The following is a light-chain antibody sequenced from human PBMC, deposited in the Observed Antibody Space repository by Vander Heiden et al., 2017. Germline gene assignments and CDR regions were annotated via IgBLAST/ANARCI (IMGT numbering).Light chain of an antibody. J-gene: IGLJ2*01. V-gene: IGLV2-23*02. CDR1: SSDVGNYDL. CDR3: CSYAGSSTVV. Sequence: QSALTPPAPVSGFPGQSITISCTGTSSDVGNYDLVSWYQQHPGKAPKFMIYEVTKRPSGVSNRFSGSKSGNTASLTISGLQAEDEADYYCCSYAGSSTVVFGGGTKLTVL. CDR2: EVT.